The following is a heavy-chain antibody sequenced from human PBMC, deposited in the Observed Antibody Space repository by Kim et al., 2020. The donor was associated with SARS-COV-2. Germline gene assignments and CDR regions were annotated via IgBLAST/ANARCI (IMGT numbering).Heavy chain of an antibody. J-gene: IGHJ4*02. D-gene: IGHD3-3*01. CDR3: ASTDFWSGYHY. CDR2: IYSGGST. CDR1: GFTVSSNY. V-gene: IGHV3-53*01. Sequence: GSLRLSCAASGFTVSSNYMSWVRQAPGKGLEWVSVIYSGGSTYYADSVKGRFTISRDNSKNTLYLQMNSLRAEDTAVYYCASTDFWSGYHYWGQGTLVTVSS.